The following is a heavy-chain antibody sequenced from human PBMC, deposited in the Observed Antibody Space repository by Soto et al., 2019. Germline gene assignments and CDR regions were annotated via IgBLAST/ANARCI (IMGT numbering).Heavy chain of an antibody. J-gene: IGHJ4*02. CDR2: VSPYNGNR. Sequence: WASVKVSCKASGYTFTNYGISWVRQAPGQGLEWMGWVSPYNGNRYYAQKFHGRLTLTTDTSTNTAFMELRILSPGDTAIYYCARRYGDPSSAAGFDYWGQGTLVTVSS. CDR1: GYTFTNYG. V-gene: IGHV1-18*01. CDR3: ARRYGDPSSAAGFDY. D-gene: IGHD2-21*02.